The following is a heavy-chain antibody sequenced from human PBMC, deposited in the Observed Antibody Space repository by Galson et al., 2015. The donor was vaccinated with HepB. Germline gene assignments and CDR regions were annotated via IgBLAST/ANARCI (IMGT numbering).Heavy chain of an antibody. CDR2: INPSGGST. Sequence: SVKVSCKASGYTFTSYYMHWVRQAPGQGLEWMGIINPSGGSTSYAQKFQGRVTMTRDTSTSTVYMELSSLRSEDTAVYYCARDGDSSGYYNDYFDYWGQGTLVTVSS. CDR1: GYTFTSYY. CDR3: ARDGDSSGYYNDYFDY. J-gene: IGHJ4*02. D-gene: IGHD3-22*01. V-gene: IGHV1-46*03.